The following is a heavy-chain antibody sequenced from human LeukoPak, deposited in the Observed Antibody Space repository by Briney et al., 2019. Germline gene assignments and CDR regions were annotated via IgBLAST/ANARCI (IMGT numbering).Heavy chain of an antibody. V-gene: IGHV1-69*13. J-gene: IGHJ6*04. D-gene: IGHD2-2*02. Sequence: SVKVSCKASGGAFSSYAISWVRQAPGQGLEWMGGIIPIFGTANYAQKFQGRVTITADESTSTAYMELSSLRSEDTAVYYCAREQGYCSSTSCYTGMDVWGKGTTVTVSS. CDR2: IIPIFGTA. CDR3: AREQGYCSSTSCYTGMDV. CDR1: GGAFSSYA.